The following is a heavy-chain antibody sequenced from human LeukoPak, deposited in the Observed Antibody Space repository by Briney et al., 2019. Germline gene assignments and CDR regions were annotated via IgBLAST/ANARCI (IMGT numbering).Heavy chain of an antibody. Sequence: SQTLSLTCTVSGGSISSGGYYWSWIRQHPGKGLEWIGYIYYGGSTYYNPSLKSRVTITVDTSKNQFSLKLSSVTAADTAVYYCARDNDIVVVPAAKSYYYYGMDVWGQGTTVTVSS. V-gene: IGHV4-31*03. CDR2: IYYGGST. D-gene: IGHD2-2*01. CDR1: GGSISSGGYY. J-gene: IGHJ6*02. CDR3: ARDNDIVVVPAAKSYYYYGMDV.